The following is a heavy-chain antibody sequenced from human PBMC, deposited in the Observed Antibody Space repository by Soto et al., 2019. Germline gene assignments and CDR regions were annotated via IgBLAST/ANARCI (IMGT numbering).Heavy chain of an antibody. CDR3: ARGRAAAGTEPGIYYFDY. J-gene: IGHJ4*02. CDR1: GGTFSSYA. CDR2: IIPIFGTA. D-gene: IGHD6-13*01. Sequence: SVKVSCKVSGGTFSSYAISWVRQAPGQGLEWMGGIIPIFGTANYAQKFQGRVTITADESTSTAYLELSSLRSEDTSVYYCARGRAAAGTEPGIYYFDYWGQGTLVTVSS. V-gene: IGHV1-69*13.